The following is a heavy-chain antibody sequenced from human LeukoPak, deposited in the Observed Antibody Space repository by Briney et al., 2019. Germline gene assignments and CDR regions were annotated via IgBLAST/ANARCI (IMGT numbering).Heavy chain of an antibody. CDR1: GDSISTYY. CDR2: ISSSGST. CDR3: ARDRSWNYGFDY. Sequence: PPETPSLTCIVSGDSISTYYWSWIRQPAGKGLEWIGRISSSGSTNYNPSLKSRATISVDKSKNQLSLKLSSVTAADTAVYYCARDRSWNYGFDYWGQGTRVTVSS. J-gene: IGHJ4*02. V-gene: IGHV4-4*07. D-gene: IGHD1-7*01.